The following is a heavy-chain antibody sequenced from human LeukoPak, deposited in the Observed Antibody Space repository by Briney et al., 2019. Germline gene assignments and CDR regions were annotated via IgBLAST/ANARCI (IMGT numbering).Heavy chain of an antibody. J-gene: IGHJ2*01. V-gene: IGHV4-59*01. CDR3: ARDSDTAMVPIRGWYFDL. D-gene: IGHD5-18*01. Sequence: SETLSLTCTVSGGSISSYYWSWIRQPPGKGLEWIGYIYYSGSTNYNPSPKSRVTISVDTSKNQFSLKLSSVTAADTAVYYCARDSDTAMVPIRGWYFDLWGRGTLVTVSS. CDR2: IYYSGST. CDR1: GGSISSYY.